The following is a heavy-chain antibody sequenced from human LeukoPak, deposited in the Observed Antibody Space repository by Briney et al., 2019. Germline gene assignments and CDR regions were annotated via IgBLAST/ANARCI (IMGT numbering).Heavy chain of an antibody. V-gene: IGHV3-23*01. CDR1: GFTFSSYA. J-gene: IGHJ4*02. D-gene: IGHD4-17*01. CDR2: ISGSGGST. CDR3: AKDLLHYGDYVGLDY. Sequence: GGSLRLSCAASGFTFSSYAMSWVRQAPGKGLEWVSAISGSGGSTYSADSVKGRFTISRDNSKNTLYLQMNSLRAEDTAVYYCAKDLLHYGDYVGLDYWGQGTLVTVSS.